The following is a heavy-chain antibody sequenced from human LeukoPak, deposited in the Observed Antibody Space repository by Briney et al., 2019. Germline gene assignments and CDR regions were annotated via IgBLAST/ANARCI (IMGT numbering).Heavy chain of an antibody. CDR1: GGTFSSYA. D-gene: IGHD3-3*01. CDR3: ARDRRNYDFWSGPNLYYYMDV. Sequence: SVKVSCKASGGTFSSYAISWVRQAPGQGLEWVGGIIPIFGTANYAQKYQGRVTITTDESTSTAYMELSSLRSEDTAVYYCARDRRNYDFWSGPNLYYYMDVWGKGTTVTVSS. J-gene: IGHJ6*03. V-gene: IGHV1-69*05. CDR2: IIPIFGTA.